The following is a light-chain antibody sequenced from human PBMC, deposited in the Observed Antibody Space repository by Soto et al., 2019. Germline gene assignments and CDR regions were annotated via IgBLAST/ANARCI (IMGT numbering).Light chain of an antibody. V-gene: IGLV1-51*01. Sequence: QSVLTQPPSVSAAPGQRVTISCSGSASNVGTHFVSWYQQSPGGAPKLLIYDNDERPSEIPDRFSGSKSGTSASLAISGLQSEDEADYYCAAWDDSLNGWVFGGGTKVTVL. CDR3: AAWDDSLNGWV. CDR1: ASNVGTHF. J-gene: IGLJ3*02. CDR2: DND.